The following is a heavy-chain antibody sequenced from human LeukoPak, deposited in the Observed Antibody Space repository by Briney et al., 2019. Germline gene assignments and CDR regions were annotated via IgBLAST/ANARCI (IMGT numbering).Heavy chain of an antibody. V-gene: IGHV3-53*01. J-gene: IGHJ3*02. CDR1: GFTVSSNY. D-gene: IGHD2-8*01. Sequence: GGSLRLSCAASGFTVSSNYMSWVRQAPGKGLEWVSVIYSGGSTYYADSVKGRFTISRDNSKNTLYLQMNSLRAEDTAVYYCATGYCTNGVCYSDAFDIWGQGTMVTVSS. CDR3: ATGYCTNGVCYSDAFDI. CDR2: IYSGGST.